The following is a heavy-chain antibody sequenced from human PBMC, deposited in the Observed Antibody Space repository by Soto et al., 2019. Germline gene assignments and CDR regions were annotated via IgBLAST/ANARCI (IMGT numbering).Heavy chain of an antibody. D-gene: IGHD3-9*01. Sequence: GESLKISCKGSGYSFTSYWIAWVRQMPGKGLEWMAIINPGDSETKYSPSFQGPVTISADKSINTAFLQWGSLKASHTAMYYCARHATDYDSVSGYYFDYWGQGTQVTVSS. CDR3: ARHATDYDSVSGYYFDY. CDR2: INPGDSET. J-gene: IGHJ4*02. V-gene: IGHV5-51*01. CDR1: GYSFTSYW.